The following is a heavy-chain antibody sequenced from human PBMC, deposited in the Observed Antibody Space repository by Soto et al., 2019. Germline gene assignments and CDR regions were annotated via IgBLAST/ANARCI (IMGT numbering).Heavy chain of an antibody. CDR2: IDHSGYT. Sequence: SETLSLTCAVYGGSFSGYYWNWIRQPPGKGLEWIGEIDHSGYTNYNPSLKSRVTISVDTSKNQFSLRLTSVTAADTAIYYCAKKVNSGPGSQYFDYWGQGTLVTVSS. J-gene: IGHJ4*02. V-gene: IGHV4-34*01. D-gene: IGHD3-10*01. CDR3: AKKVNSGPGSQYFDY. CDR1: GGSFSGYY.